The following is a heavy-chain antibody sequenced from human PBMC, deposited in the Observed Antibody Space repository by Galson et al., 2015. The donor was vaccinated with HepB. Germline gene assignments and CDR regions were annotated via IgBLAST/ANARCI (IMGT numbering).Heavy chain of an antibody. J-gene: IGHJ6*02. CDR3: ARDFVEVYYPRVPDV. CDR2: IWYDGSNK. D-gene: IGHD2-21*01. CDR1: GFTFSSYG. Sequence: SLRLSCAASGFTFSSYGMHWVRQAPGKGLEWVAVIWYDGSNKYYADSVKGRFTISRDNSKNTLYLQMNSLRAEDTAVYYCARDFVEVYYPRVPDVWGQGTTVTVSS. V-gene: IGHV3-33*01.